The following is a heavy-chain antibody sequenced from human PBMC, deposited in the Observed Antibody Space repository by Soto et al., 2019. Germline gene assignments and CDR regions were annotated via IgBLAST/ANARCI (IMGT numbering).Heavy chain of an antibody. D-gene: IGHD6-13*01. J-gene: IGHJ4*02. CDR2: IRWNSGSI. V-gene: IGHV3-9*01. CDR1: GFAFDDYA. CDR3: ARGGIAAAGTSGGHFDY. Sequence: SLRLSCAAAGFAFDDYAMQWVRQAPGNGLEWVSGIRWNSGSIGYADSVKGGFTISRDNAKNTLYLQINSLRAEDTAVYYCARGGIAAAGTSGGHFDYWGQGTLVTVSS.